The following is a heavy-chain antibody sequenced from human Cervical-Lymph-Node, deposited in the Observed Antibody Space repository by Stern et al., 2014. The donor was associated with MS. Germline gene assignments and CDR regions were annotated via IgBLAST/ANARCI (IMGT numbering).Heavy chain of an antibody. CDR3: VRDPEALDY. J-gene: IGHJ4*02. Sequence: EVQLVESGGGLVQPGGSLRLSCATSGFTFSSYSMYWVRQAPGKWLEWVSSIRSSGGPTYYADSVKGRFTISRDNAGNSLYLQMNSLRAEDTAVYFCVRDPEALDYWGQGTLVTVSS. CDR2: IRSSGGPT. V-gene: IGHV3-48*01. CDR1: GFTFSSYS. D-gene: IGHD1-14*01.